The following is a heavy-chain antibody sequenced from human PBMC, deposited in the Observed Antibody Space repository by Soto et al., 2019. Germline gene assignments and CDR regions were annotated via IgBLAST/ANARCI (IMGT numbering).Heavy chain of an antibody. V-gene: IGHV3-21*01. Sequence: GGSLRLSCAASGFTFSTYSMNWVRQAPGKGLEWVSSIGSSGNYIYYADSVKGRFTISRDNARNSLHLQMNSLRAEDTAVYYCARWGYCSSSSCHTGMDVWDQGTTVTVSS. CDR3: ARWGYCSSSSCHTGMDV. D-gene: IGHD2-2*02. CDR2: IGSSGNYI. J-gene: IGHJ6*02. CDR1: GFTFSTYS.